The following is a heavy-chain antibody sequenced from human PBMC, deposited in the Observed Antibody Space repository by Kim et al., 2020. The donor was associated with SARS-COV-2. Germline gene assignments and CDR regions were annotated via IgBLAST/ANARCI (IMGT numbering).Heavy chain of an antibody. Sequence: SETLSLTCTVSGGSISSSSYYWGWIRQPPGKGLEWIGSIYYSGSTYYNPSLKSRVTISGDTSKNRFSMKLSSVTAADTAVYYCARQARGNIVVVVAAPTTFDYWGQGTLGTVSS. CDR3: ARQARGNIVVVVAAPTTFDY. V-gene: IGHV4-39*01. J-gene: IGHJ4*02. D-gene: IGHD2-15*01. CDR1: GGSISSSSYY. CDR2: IYYSGST.